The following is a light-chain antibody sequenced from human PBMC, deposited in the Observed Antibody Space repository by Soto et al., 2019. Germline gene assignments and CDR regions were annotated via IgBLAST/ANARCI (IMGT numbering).Light chain of an antibody. CDR1: QSISTY. CDR2: AAS. J-gene: IGKJ1*01. Sequence: DIQMTQSPSTLSAGVGDRVTITCRASQSISTYRNWYQQKAGKAPTLLIYAASSLQSGVPSRFSGGGSGTEFTLTINTLQPEDFATYFCQQCYSSPRTFGQGTQVEIK. CDR3: QQCYSSPRT. V-gene: IGKV1-39*01.